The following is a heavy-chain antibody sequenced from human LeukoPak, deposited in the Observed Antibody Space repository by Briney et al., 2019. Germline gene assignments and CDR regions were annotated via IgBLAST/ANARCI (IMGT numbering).Heavy chain of an antibody. V-gene: IGHV4-59*11. Sequence: SETLSLTCTVSGGSITGHYWTWIRQSPGKGLEWIGFVYDNGNTNYNSSFQSRVTMFVDTSTNQPSLKMTSVTSTDTAIYYCARVFRGVVTSNWFDPWGQGTLVTVSS. D-gene: IGHD2-21*02. CDR1: GGSITGHY. CDR3: ARVFRGVVTSNWFDP. CDR2: VYDNGNT. J-gene: IGHJ5*02.